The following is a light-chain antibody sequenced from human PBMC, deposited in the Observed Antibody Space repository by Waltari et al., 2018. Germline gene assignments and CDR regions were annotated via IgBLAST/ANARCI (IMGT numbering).Light chain of an antibody. CDR2: DVI. Sequence: QSALTQPASVSGSPGQSTPISCTATRRDVGGYNYVYWYQQHPDNAPTVMIYDVIRRPSGVSDRFAGSKSGNTASLTISGLQAEDEADYFCASYAGDRVLFGGGTRLTVL. CDR3: ASYAGDRVL. CDR1: RRDVGGYNY. V-gene: IGLV2-14*03. J-gene: IGLJ2*01.